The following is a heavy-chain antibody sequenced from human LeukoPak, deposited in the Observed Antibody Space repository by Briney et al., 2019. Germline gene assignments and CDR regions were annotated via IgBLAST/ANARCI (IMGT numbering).Heavy chain of an antibody. CDR1: GFAVSNNY. J-gene: IGHJ4*02. CDR3: TRDSTTFRFGY. CDR2: IYGGDVT. V-gene: IGHV3-53*01. Sequence: GGSLRLSCAGSGFAVSNNYMSWVRQAPGKGPEWVSIIYGGDVTYYVDSVKGRFTISRDNSKNMLYLQMNSLRVEDTAVYYCTRDSTTFRFGYWGQGTLVTVSS. D-gene: IGHD1-26*01.